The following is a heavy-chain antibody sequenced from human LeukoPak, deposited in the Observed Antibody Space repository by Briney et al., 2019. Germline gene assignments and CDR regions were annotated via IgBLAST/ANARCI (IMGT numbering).Heavy chain of an antibody. Sequence: GGSLRLSCAASGFTFSSYNMNWVRQAPGKGLEWVSSISSNSYIYYADSVKGRFTISRDNAKNSLYLQMNSLRAEDTAVYYCARGSPYYYDSSGYYQAYDYWGQGTLVTVSP. CDR1: GFTFSSYN. D-gene: IGHD3-22*01. J-gene: IGHJ4*02. CDR3: ARGSPYYYDSSGYYQAYDY. V-gene: IGHV3-21*01. CDR2: ISSNSYI.